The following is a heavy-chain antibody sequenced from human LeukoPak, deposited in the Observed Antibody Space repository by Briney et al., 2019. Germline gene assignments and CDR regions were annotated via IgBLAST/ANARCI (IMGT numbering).Heavy chain of an antibody. Sequence: GGSLRLSCAAFGFTFSSYAMSWVRQAPGKGLEWVSAISGSGGSTYYADSVKGRFTISRDNSKNTLYLQMNSLRAEDTAVYYCANRIVGASDYFDYWGQGTLVTVSS. V-gene: IGHV3-23*01. CDR3: ANRIVGASDYFDY. J-gene: IGHJ4*02. CDR1: GFTFSSYA. D-gene: IGHD1-26*01. CDR2: ISGSGGST.